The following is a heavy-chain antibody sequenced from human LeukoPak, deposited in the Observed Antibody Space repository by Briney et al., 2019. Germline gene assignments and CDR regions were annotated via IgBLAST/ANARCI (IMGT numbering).Heavy chain of an antibody. J-gene: IGHJ4*02. V-gene: IGHV1-46*01. CDR1: GYTFSSYF. CDR3: ARTAARRFDY. D-gene: IGHD6-6*01. CDR2: INPTGGST. Sequence: ASVKVSCKASGYTFSSYFMHWVRQAPGQGLEWMGIINPTGGSTTYAQKFQGRVTMTRDTSTSTVHMELSSLRSDDTAVYYCARTAARRFDYWGQGTLVTVSS.